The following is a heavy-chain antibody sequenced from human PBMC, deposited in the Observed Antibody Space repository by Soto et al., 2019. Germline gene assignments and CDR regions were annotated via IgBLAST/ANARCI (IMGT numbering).Heavy chain of an antibody. CDR3: ARVIGVHTAFDYYYYYGMDV. J-gene: IGHJ6*02. V-gene: IGHV4-31*03. Sequence: PSETLSLTCTVSGGSISSGGYYWSWIRQHPGKGLEWIGYIYYSGSTYYNPSLKSRVTISVDTSKNQFSLKLSSVTAADTAVYYCARVIGVHTAFDYYYYYGMDVWGQGTTVTVSS. CDR1: GGSISSGGYY. CDR2: IYYSGST. D-gene: IGHD6-19*01.